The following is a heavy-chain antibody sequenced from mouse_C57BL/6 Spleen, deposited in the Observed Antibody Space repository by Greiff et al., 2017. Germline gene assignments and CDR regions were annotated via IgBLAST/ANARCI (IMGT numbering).Heavy chain of an antibody. J-gene: IGHJ1*03. Sequence: QVQLKESGAELVKPGASVKISCKASGYTFTDSYINWVKQRPGQGLEWIGEIGPGSGSTYYNEKFKGKATLTADKSSSTAYLQLSSLTSEDSAVYFGARGDYYGSSLWYFDVWGTGTTVTVSS. CDR2: IGPGSGST. V-gene: IGHV1-77*01. D-gene: IGHD1-1*01. CDR3: ARGDYYGSSLWYFDV. CDR1: GYTFTDSY.